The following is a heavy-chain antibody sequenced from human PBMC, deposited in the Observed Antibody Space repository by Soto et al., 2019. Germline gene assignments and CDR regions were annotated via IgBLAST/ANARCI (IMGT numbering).Heavy chain of an antibody. J-gene: IGHJ4*02. CDR1: GDSISGSPYY. V-gene: IGHV4-39*01. CDR3: ARLQTSVPDY. CDR2: IFYDGYT. Sequence: QVPLPESGPGLVMPSEPLSLTCTVSGDSISGSPYYWGWIRQPPGKGLEWSGSIFYDGYTVYTPSIKKRVTITVATTKTQFSLKLTTVVASDAATLFCARLQTSVPDYWGQGILVTVSS.